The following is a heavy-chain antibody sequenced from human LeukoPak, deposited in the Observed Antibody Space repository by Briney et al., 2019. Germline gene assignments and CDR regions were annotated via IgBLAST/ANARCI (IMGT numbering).Heavy chain of an antibody. D-gene: IGHD2-2*01. Sequence: GGSLRLSCAASGFTFSSYWMNWVRQAPGKGLEWVSSISSSGSYIYYADSVKGRFTISRDSAKNSLYLQMNSLRAEDTAVYYCARGWGYCSSTSCYALDYWGQGTLVTVSS. CDR3: ARGWGYCSSTSCYALDY. V-gene: IGHV3-21*01. J-gene: IGHJ4*02. CDR1: GFTFSSYW. CDR2: ISSSGSYI.